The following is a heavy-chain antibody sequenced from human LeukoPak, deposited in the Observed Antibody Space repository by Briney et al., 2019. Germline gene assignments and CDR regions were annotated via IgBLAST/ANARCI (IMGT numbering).Heavy chain of an antibody. CDR3: ERDGGLNTNFDY. CDR2: TKPDGRAE. V-gene: IGHV3-7*01. D-gene: IGHD2-15*01. CDR1: GVTFRDYW. Sequence: GGALRLSCAASGVTFRDYWMGGGRQAPGEGLEGGANTKPDGRAEYYAAFVRGRFNHSRDNDNNFLQLQMNRLRAEDTAVYYCERDGGLNTNFDYWGQGTLVTVSS. J-gene: IGHJ4*02.